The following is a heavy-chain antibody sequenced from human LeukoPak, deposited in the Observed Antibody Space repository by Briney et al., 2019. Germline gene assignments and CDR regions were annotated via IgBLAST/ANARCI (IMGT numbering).Heavy chain of an antibody. D-gene: IGHD1-7*01. CDR3: ARSGTGTTGNWFDP. Sequence: QPGGSLRLSCAASGFTFSSYAMSWVRQAPGKGLEWVSAISGSGGSTYYADTVKGRFTISRDNSKNTLYLQMNSLRAEDTAVYYCARSGTGTTGNWFDPWGQGTLVTVSS. V-gene: IGHV3-23*01. CDR1: GFTFSSYA. CDR2: ISGSGGST. J-gene: IGHJ5*02.